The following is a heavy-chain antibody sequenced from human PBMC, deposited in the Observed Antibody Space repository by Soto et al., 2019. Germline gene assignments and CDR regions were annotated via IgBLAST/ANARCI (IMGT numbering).Heavy chain of an antibody. J-gene: IGHJ4*02. CDR1: GYTFTSYG. D-gene: IGHD3-22*01. CDR2: ISAYNGNT. Sequence: QVQLVQSGAEVKKPGASVKVSCKASGYTFTSYGISWVRQAPGQGLEWMGWISAYNGNTNYAQKLQGRVTMTTDTSTSTAYMELRSLRSDDTTVYYCARVGEHVDYYDSSGYHWGYWGQGTLVTVSS. V-gene: IGHV1-18*01. CDR3: ARVGEHVDYYDSSGYHWGY.